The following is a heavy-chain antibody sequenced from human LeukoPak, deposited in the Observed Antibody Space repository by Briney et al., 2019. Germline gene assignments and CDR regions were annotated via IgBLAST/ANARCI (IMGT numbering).Heavy chain of an antibody. D-gene: IGHD2-8*02. V-gene: IGHV3-53*01. Sequence: PGGSLRLSCAASGFTVSSNYMSWVRQAPGKGLEWVSVIYSGGSTYYADSVKGRFPISRDNSTNTLYLQMNSLRAEDTAVYYCARDHSGVSPLDDAFDIWGQGTMVTVSS. CDR2: IYSGGST. CDR3: ARDHSGVSPLDDAFDI. J-gene: IGHJ3*02. CDR1: GFTVSSNY.